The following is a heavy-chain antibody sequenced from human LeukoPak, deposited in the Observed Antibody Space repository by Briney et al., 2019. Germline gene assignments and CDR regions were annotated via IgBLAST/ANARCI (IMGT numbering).Heavy chain of an antibody. V-gene: IGHV3-23*01. CDR1: GFTFSSYG. J-gene: IGHJ3*02. Sequence: TGGSLRLSCAASGFTFSSYGMSWVRQAPGKGLEWVSAISGSGGSTYYADSVKGRFTISRDNSKNTLYLQMNSLRAEDTAVYYCAKSGSIRGAFDIWGQGTMVTVSS. CDR2: ISGSGGST. D-gene: IGHD3-10*01. CDR3: AKSGSIRGAFDI.